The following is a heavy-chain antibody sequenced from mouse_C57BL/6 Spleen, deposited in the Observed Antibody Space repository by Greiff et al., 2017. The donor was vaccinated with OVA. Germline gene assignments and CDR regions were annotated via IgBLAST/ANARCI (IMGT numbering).Heavy chain of an antibody. CDR2: IRNKANNHAT. V-gene: IGHV6-6*01. CDR1: GFTFSDAW. D-gene: IGHD4-1*01. Sequence: EVQGVESGGGLVQPGGSLKLSCAASGFTFSDAWMDWVRQSPEKGLEWVAEIRNKANNHATYYAESVKGRFTISRDDSKSSVYLQMNSLRAEDTGIYYCTRRTGTGVFDYWGQGTTLTVSS. J-gene: IGHJ2*01. CDR3: TRRTGTGVFDY.